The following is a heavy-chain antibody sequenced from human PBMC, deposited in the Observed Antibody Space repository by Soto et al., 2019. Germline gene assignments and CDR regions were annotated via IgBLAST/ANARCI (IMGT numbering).Heavy chain of an antibody. CDR3: AREDILGTRSFDY. CDR2: IWYNGINK. CDR1: GFTFSSYG. J-gene: IGHJ4*02. D-gene: IGHD1-26*01. Sequence: PGGSLRLSCAASGFTFSSYGMHWVRQAPGKGLEWVSVIWYNGINKYYADSVRGRFTIFRDNAKNTLYLQMNSLRDEDTAVYYCAREDILGTRSFDYWGQGALVTVSS. V-gene: IGHV3-33*08.